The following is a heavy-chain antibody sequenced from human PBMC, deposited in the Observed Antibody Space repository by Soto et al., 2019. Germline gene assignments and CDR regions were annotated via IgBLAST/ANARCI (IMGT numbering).Heavy chain of an antibody. CDR3: ARRGCSGGSCYFIDY. CDR2: IYYSGST. Sequence: QLQLQESGPGLVKPSETLSLTCTVSGGSISSSSYYWGWIRQPPGKGLEWIGSIYYSGSTYYNPSLKSRVTISVDTSKNQFSLKLSSVTAADTAVYYCARRGCSGGSCYFIDYWGQGTLVTVSS. V-gene: IGHV4-39*01. CDR1: GGSISSSSYY. J-gene: IGHJ4*02. D-gene: IGHD2-15*01.